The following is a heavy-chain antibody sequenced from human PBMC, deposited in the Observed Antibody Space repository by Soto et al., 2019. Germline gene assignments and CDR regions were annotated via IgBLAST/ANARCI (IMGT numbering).Heavy chain of an antibody. J-gene: IGHJ6*02. CDR2: ISWNGRNF. Sequence: EVQLVESGGDLLQPGKSLRLSCAASGSTFDDYAMHWVRQSPGQRLEWMSGISWNGRNFGYAESVTVRFTISRDNAERSVFLQMNTLTPDDTAFYYCAKGCTAMVNFYHGLDVWGQGTTVTVSS. CDR1: GSTFDDYA. V-gene: IGHV3-9*01. D-gene: IGHD5-18*01. CDR3: AKGCTAMVNFYHGLDV.